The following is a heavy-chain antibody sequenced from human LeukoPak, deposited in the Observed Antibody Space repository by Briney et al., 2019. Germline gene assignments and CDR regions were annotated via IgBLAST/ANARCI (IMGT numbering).Heavy chain of an antibody. J-gene: IGHJ5*02. V-gene: IGHV1-24*01. CDR3: ATLRYCYDSSGYPT. CDR1: GYTLTELS. Sequence: GASVKVSCKVSGYTLTELSMHWVRQAPGKGLEWMGGFDPEDGETIYAQKFQGRVTMTEDTSTDTAYMELSSLRSEDTAVYYCATLRYCYDSSGYPTWGQGTLVTVSS. CDR2: FDPEDGET. D-gene: IGHD3-22*01.